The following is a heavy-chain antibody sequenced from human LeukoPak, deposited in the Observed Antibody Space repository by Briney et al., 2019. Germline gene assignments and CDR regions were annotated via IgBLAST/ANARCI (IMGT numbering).Heavy chain of an antibody. Sequence: GGSLRLSCAASGFTFSSYSMNWVRQAPGKGLEWVAIISHDESNKFYADSVKGRVTISRDNSKDTLYLQMNSLTTEDTAIYYCARDPRLGAPGNYVDYWGQGTLVTVSS. CDR1: GFTFSSYS. J-gene: IGHJ4*02. D-gene: IGHD5-12*01. CDR3: ARDPRLGAPGNYVDY. V-gene: IGHV3-30*03. CDR2: ISHDESNK.